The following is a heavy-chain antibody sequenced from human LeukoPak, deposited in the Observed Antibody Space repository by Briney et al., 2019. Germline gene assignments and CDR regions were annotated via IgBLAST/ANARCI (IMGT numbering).Heavy chain of an antibody. Sequence: GGSLRLSCAALGFTFSSYYMSWVRQAPGKGLEWVSVMRSAGTTSYPDCVKGRCTISRDSSKNMLYLQMTSRRAEDTAMYYCARESWKGSTTDGFDIWGQGTMVTVSS. CDR3: ARESWKGSTTDGFDI. CDR1: GFTFSSYY. V-gene: IGHV3-53*01. CDR2: MRSAGTT. D-gene: IGHD5/OR15-5a*01. J-gene: IGHJ3*02.